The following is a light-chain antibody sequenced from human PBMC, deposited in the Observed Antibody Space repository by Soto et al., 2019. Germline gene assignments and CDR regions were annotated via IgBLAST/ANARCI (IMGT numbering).Light chain of an antibody. V-gene: IGLV1-40*01. CDR2: GNS. CDR3: QSYDRCLSGSRV. J-gene: IGLJ1*01. CDR1: SSNIGAGYD. Sequence: QSVLTQPPSVSGAPGQRVTISCTGSSSNIGAGYDVHWYQQPPGTAPKLLIYGNSNRPSGVLDRFSGSKSGTSASLAITGLQAEDEADYYRQSYDRCLSGSRVFGTGNKVTVL.